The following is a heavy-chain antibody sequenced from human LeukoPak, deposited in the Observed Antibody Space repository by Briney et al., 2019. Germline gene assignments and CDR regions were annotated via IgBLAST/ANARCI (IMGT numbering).Heavy chain of an antibody. CDR3: ARGDITGTADY. CDR2: IYYSGST. Sequence: PSETLSLTCTVSGDSLSSYYWSWIRQPPGKGLEWIGYIYYSGSTNYNPSLKSRVTISVDTSKNQFSLKLSSVTAADTAVYYCARGDITGTADYWGQGTLVTVSS. CDR1: GDSLSSYY. J-gene: IGHJ4*02. V-gene: IGHV4-59*01. D-gene: IGHD1-20*01.